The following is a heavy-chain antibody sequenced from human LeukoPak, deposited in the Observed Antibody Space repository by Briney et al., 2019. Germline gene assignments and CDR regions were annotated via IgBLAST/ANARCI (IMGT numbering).Heavy chain of an antibody. CDR3: AKTYYDILTGYSGFDP. CDR2: IYYSGST. D-gene: IGHD3-9*01. J-gene: IGHJ5*02. CDR1: GGSISSSSYY. Sequence: SETLSLTCTVSGGSISSSSYYWGWIRQPPGKGLEWIGSIYYSGSTYYNPSLKSLVTISVDTSKNQFSLKLSSVTAADTAVYYCAKTYYDILTGYSGFDPWGQGTLVTVSS. V-gene: IGHV4-39*01.